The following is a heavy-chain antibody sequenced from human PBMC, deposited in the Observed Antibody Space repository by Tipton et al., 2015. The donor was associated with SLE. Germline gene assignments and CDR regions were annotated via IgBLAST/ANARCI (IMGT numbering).Heavy chain of an antibody. CDR1: GGSISSYF. CDR3: ARDVFQFPRVFNM. V-gene: IGHV4-59*01. CDR2: IYYTGTT. Sequence: TLSLTCTVSGGSISSYFWTWIRQPPGKGLEWIGYIYYTGTTDYNPSLKNRVTISIDTSKTQFSLKLSSVTAADTAVYYCARDVFQFPRVFNMWGQGTLVTVSS. J-gene: IGHJ3*02. D-gene: IGHD5-24*01.